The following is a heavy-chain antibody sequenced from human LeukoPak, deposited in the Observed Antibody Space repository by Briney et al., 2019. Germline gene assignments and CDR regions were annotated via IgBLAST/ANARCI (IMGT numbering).Heavy chain of an antibody. V-gene: IGHV1-24*01. D-gene: IGHD6-13*01. Sequence: ASVKVSCKVSGYTLTELSMHWVRQAPGKGLEWMGGFDPEDDETIYAQKFQGRVTMTEDTSTDTAYTELSSLRSEDTAVYYCATRGYSSSRYVYWGQGTLVAVSS. CDR2: FDPEDDET. CDR1: GYTLTELS. CDR3: ATRGYSSSRYVY. J-gene: IGHJ4*02.